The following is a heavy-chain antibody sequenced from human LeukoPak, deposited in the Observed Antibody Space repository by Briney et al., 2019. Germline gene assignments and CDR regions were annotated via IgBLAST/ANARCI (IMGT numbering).Heavy chain of an antibody. CDR3: ADSISWGSYAFDI. J-gene: IGHJ3*02. CDR1: GYSISSGYY. CDR2: IYHSGST. V-gene: IGHV4-38-2*01. Sequence: SETLSLTCAVSGYSISSGYYWGWIRQPPGKGLEWIGSIYHSGSTYYNPPLKSRVTISVDTSKNQFSLKLSSVTAADTAVYYCADSISWGSYAFDIWGQGTMVTVSS. D-gene: IGHD3-3*02.